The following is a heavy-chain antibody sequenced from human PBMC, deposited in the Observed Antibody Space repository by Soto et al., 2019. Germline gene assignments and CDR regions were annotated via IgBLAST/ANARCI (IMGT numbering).Heavy chain of an antibody. J-gene: IGHJ2*01. CDR3: ARGGSLYWYFDL. CDR2: INAGNGNT. Sequence: QVQLVQSGAEVKKPGASVKVSCKASGYTFTNYAMHWVRQAPGQRLEWMGWINAGNGNTKYSQKFQGRVTITRDTSASTAYMELSSLRSKDTAVYYCARGGSLYWYFDLWGRGTLVTVSS. V-gene: IGHV1-3*01. D-gene: IGHD1-26*01. CDR1: GYTFTNYA.